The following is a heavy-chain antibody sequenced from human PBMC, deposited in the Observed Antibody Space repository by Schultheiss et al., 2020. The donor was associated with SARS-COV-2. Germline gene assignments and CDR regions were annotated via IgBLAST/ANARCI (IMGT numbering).Heavy chain of an antibody. Sequence: SETLSLTCAVSGGSISSGGYSWSWIRQPPGKGLEWIGYIYHSGSTYYNPSLKSRVTISVDRSKNQFSLKLSSVTAADTAVYYCARDARYSYGGDAFDIWSQGTMVTVSS. CDR3: ARDARYSYGGDAFDI. D-gene: IGHD5-18*01. J-gene: IGHJ3*02. CDR1: GGSISSGGYS. V-gene: IGHV4-30-2*01. CDR2: IYHSGST.